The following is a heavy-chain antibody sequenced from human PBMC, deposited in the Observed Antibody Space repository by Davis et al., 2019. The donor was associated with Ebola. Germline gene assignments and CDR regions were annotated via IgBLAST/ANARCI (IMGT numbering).Heavy chain of an antibody. J-gene: IGHJ4*02. D-gene: IGHD6-13*01. Sequence: PGGSLRLSCAASGFTSSGSAMHWVRQASGKGLEWVGRIISKANSYATAYAASVKGRFTISRDDSKNTAYLQMNSLKTEDTAVYYCTRAQQLDDYWGQGTLVTVSS. CDR3: TRAQQLDDY. CDR2: IISKANSYAT. V-gene: IGHV3-73*01. CDR1: GFTSSGSA.